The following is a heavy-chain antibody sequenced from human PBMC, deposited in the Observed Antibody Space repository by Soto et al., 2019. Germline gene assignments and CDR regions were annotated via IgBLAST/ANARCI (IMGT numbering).Heavy chain of an antibody. CDR3: TSDNKGLADY. V-gene: IGHV1-3*01. J-gene: IGHJ4*02. Sequence: ASVKVSCKASEYTSTNYAVHWVRQAPGQGLQWIGWINVGNGNTKPSQKFQGRVTFSRDTSASTAYMEVSSLTSEDTAVYYCTSDNKGLADYWGQGTLVTVSS. CDR2: INVGNGNT. CDR1: EYTSTNYA.